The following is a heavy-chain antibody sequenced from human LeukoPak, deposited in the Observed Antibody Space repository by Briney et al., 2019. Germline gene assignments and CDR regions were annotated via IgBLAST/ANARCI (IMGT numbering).Heavy chain of an antibody. CDR2: IYYSGST. J-gene: IGHJ4*02. D-gene: IGHD5-18*01. CDR1: GGSISSYY. Sequence: SETLSLTCTVSGGSISSYYWSWIRQPPGKGLEWIGYIYYSGSTNYNPSLKSRVTISVDTSKNQFSLKLSSVTAADTVVYYCARVGLWDYFDYWGQGTLVTVSS. V-gene: IGHV4-59*01. CDR3: ARVGLWDYFDY.